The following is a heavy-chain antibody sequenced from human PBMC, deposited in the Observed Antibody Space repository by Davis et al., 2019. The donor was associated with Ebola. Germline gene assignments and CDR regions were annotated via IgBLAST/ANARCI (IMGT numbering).Heavy chain of an antibody. Sequence: GESLKISCAASGFTFDDYAMHWVRQAPGKGLEWVSLISGDGGSTYYADSVKGRFTISRDNSKNSLYLQMNSLRIEDTALYYCAKEKYTWNDVGINWFDPWGQGTLVTVSS. CDR3: AKEKYTWNDVGINWFDP. J-gene: IGHJ5*02. D-gene: IGHD1-1*01. V-gene: IGHV3-43*02. CDR1: GFTFDDYA. CDR2: ISGDGGST.